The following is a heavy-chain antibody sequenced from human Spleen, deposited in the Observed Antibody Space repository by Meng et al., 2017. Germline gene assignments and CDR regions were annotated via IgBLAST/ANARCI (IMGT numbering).Heavy chain of an antibody. Sequence: GESLKISCVASGFYFSNAWMSWVRQAPGKGLEWVGRIKSNTDGGTAEYAAPVTGRFTISRDNAKNSLFLQMNNLRAEDTAVYYCARDKGLTEYYYYGLDVWGQGTTVTVSS. CDR1: GFYFSNAW. CDR3: ARDKGLTEYYYYGLDV. J-gene: IGHJ6*02. CDR2: IKSNTDGGTA. V-gene: IGHV3-15*01.